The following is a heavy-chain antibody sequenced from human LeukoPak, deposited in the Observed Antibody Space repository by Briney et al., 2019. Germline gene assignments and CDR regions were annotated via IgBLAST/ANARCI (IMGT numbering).Heavy chain of an antibody. D-gene: IGHD2-2*01. CDR1: GFTLSRYA. CDR3: ARDMSQVVPAAMFYYYGMDV. Sequence: GGSLRLSCAASGFTLSRYAMHWVRQAPGKGLEWVAVISYDGSNKYYADSVKGRFTISRDNSKNTLYVQMNSLRAEDTAVYYCARDMSQVVPAAMFYYYGMDVWGQGTTVTVSS. J-gene: IGHJ6*02. CDR2: ISYDGSNK. V-gene: IGHV3-30-3*01.